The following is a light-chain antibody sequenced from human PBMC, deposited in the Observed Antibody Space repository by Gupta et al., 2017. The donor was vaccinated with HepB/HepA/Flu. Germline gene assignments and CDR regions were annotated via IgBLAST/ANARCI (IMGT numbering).Light chain of an antibody. J-gene: IGKJ4*01. Sequence: DIQMTQSPSSLSASVGDRVTITCRASQSISSYLNWYQQKPGKAPKFLIYVASSLQSGVPSRFSGSGSGTDFTLTISRLQPEDFATYYCQQSDTTPNTFGGGTKVEIK. CDR3: QQSDTTPNT. V-gene: IGKV1-39*01. CDR1: QSISSY. CDR2: VAS.